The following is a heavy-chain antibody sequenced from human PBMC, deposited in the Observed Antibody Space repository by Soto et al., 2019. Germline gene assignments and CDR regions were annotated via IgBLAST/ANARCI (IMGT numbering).Heavy chain of an antibody. Sequence: EVPLVESGGGLVQPGRSLRLSCAASGFTYDDYDMHWVRQAPGKGLEWVSAISWNSGRTAYADSVKGRFTISRDNAKNSLYLQINSLRAEDTALYHCAKGRGGSYGGDSFDYWGQGTLVTVSS. D-gene: IGHD1-26*01. V-gene: IGHV3-9*01. J-gene: IGHJ4*02. CDR3: AKGRGGSYGGDSFDY. CDR2: ISWNSGRT. CDR1: GFTYDDYD.